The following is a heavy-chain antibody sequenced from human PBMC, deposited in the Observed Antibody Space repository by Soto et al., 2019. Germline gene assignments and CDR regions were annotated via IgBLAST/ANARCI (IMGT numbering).Heavy chain of an antibody. D-gene: IGHD6-13*01. CDR1: GFTFSSYS. CDR3: ARVRYSSSWPKI. J-gene: IGHJ3*02. V-gene: IGHV3-48*01. Sequence: GGSLRLSCAASGFTFSSYSMNWVRQAPGKGLEWVSYISSSSSTIYYADSVKGRFTISRDNAKNSLYLQMNSLRAEDTAVYYCARVRYSSSWPKIWGQGTMVTVSS. CDR2: ISSSSSTI.